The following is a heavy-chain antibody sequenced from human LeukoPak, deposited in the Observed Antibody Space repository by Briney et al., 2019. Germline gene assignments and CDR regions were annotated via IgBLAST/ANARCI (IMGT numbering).Heavy chain of an antibody. Sequence: SETLSLTCTVSGGSISSTNYYWGWIRQPPGKGLEWIGNIYYSGSTDYNPSLKSRVTISVDTSKKQFSLKLSSVTASDTAVYYCARRRRISIFGVVTQDYFDYWGQGTLVTVSS. V-gene: IGHV4-39*01. J-gene: IGHJ4*02. D-gene: IGHD3-3*01. CDR2: IYYSGST. CDR1: GGSISSTNYY. CDR3: ARRRRISIFGVVTQDYFDY.